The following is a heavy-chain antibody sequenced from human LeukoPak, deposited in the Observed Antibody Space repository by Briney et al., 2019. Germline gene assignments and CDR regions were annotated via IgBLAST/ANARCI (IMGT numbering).Heavy chain of an antibody. J-gene: IGHJ4*02. Sequence: PGGSLRLSCAASGFTFSSYAMSWVRQAPGKGLEWVSAISGSGGSTYYADSVKGRFTISRDDAKNSLYLQMNSLRDEDTAVYYCARDRGVMGSRPFDYWGQGTLVTVSS. CDR3: ARDRGVMGSRPFDY. CDR1: GFTFSSYA. D-gene: IGHD3-10*01. CDR2: ISGSGGST. V-gene: IGHV3-23*01.